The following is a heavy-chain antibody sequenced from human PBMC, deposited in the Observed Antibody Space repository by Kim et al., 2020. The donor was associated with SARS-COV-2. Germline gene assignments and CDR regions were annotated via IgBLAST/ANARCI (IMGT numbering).Heavy chain of an antibody. Sequence: ASVKVSCKASGYTFTSYYMHWVRQAPGQGLEWMGIINPSVGSTSYAQKFQGRVTMTRDTSTSTVYMELTSLRSEDTAVYYCARLTIVGATDPGTNWLDPWGQGTLVTVSS. D-gene: IGHD1-26*01. V-gene: IGHV1-46*01. CDR3: ARLTIVGATDPGTNWLDP. CDR2: INPSVGST. CDR1: GYTFTSYY. J-gene: IGHJ5*02.